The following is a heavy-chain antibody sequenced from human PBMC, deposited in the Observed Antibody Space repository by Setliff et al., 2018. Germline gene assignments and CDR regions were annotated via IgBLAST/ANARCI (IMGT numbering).Heavy chain of an antibody. CDR2: ISYDGTNT. J-gene: IGHJ6*03. V-gene: IGHV3-30*07. CDR3: AKLVWLTTWYYMDV. D-gene: IGHD5-18*01. Sequence: PGGSLRLSCTASGFTFSRYAMHWVRQAPGKGLEWVAVISYDGTNTYYADSVKGRFTISRDNAKNSLYLQMNSLRAEDTAVYYCAKLVWLTTWYYMDVWGKGTTVTVSS. CDR1: GFTFSRYA.